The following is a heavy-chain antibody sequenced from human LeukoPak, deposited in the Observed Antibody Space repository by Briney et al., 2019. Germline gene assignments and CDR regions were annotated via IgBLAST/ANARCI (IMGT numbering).Heavy chain of an antibody. V-gene: IGHV3-30*02. CDR3: ARDLKNYGHLGPLDY. J-gene: IGHJ4*02. CDR1: GFTFSNYG. CDR2: IRDDGSNK. Sequence: GGSLRLSCAASGFTFSNYGMHWVRQAPGKGLEWVTFIRDDGSNKYYADSVKGRFTISRDNSKNTLYLQMNSLRSDDTAVYFCARDLKNYGHLGPLDYWGQGTLVTVSS. D-gene: IGHD3-10*01.